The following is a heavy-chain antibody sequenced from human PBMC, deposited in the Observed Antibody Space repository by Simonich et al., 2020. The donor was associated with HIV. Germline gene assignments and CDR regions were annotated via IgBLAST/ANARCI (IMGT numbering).Heavy chain of an antibody. D-gene: IGHD4-17*01. J-gene: IGHJ4*02. CDR1: GGSFSGYY. CDR2: INHRGST. CDR3: ARRHPTTVTTPYFDY. V-gene: IGHV4-34*01. Sequence: QVQLQQWGAGLLKPSETLSLTCAVYGGSFSGYYWSWIRQPPGKGLEWIGEINHRGSTNSNPSLKSRVTISVDTSKNQFSRKLSSVTAADTAVYYCARRHPTTVTTPYFDYWGQGTLVTVSS.